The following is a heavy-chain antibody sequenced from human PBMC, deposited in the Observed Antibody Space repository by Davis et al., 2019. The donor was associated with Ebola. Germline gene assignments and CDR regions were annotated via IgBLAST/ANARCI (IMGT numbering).Heavy chain of an antibody. V-gene: IGHV4-34*01. CDR1: GGSFSGYY. CDR3: ARGYSSWFDP. D-gene: IGHD5-18*01. J-gene: IGHJ5*02. Sequence: SETLSLTCAVYGGSFSGYYWSWIRQLPGKGLEWIGEINHSGSTNYNTSLKSRVTISVDTSKNQFSLKLSSVTAADTAVYYCARGYSSWFDPWGQGTLVTVSS. CDR2: INHSGST.